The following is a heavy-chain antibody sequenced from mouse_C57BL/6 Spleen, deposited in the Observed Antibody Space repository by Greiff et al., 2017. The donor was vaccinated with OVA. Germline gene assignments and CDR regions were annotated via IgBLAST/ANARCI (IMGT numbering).Heavy chain of an antibody. D-gene: IGHD1-1*01. CDR1: GYSITSGYY. CDR3: ARAYYYGSLFDY. V-gene: IGHV3-6*01. J-gene: IGHJ2*01. CDR2: ISYDGSN. Sequence: VQLKESGPGLVKPSQSLSLTCSVTGYSITSGYYWNWIRQFPGNKLEWMGYISYDGSNNYNPSLKNRISITRDTSKNQFFLKLNSVTTEDTATYYCARAYYYGSLFDYWGQGTTLTVSS.